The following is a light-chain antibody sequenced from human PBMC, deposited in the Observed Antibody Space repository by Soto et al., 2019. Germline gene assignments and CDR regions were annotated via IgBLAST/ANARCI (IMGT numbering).Light chain of an antibody. J-gene: IGKJ1*01. CDR2: WAS. V-gene: IGKV4-1*01. CDR1: QSDLFSSNNKNS. CDR3: QQYYDIPWT. Sequence: DIVMTQSPDSLAVSLGERATINCKSSQSDLFSSNNKNSLTWYQQKPGQPPKLLIYWASTRESGVPDRFSGSGSGTDFTLTISSLQTEDVAVYYCQQYYDIPWTFGQGTKVEIK.